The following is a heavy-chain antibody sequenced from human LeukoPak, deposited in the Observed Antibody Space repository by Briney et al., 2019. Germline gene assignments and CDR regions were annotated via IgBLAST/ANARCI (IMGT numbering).Heavy chain of an antibody. Sequence: GRSLRLSCAASGFTLDDYAMHWVRQAPGKGLEWVSGISWNSGSIGYADSVKGRFTISRDNAKNSLYLQMNSLRAEDTALYYCAKSSGGRWLQSFDYWGQGTLVTVSS. J-gene: IGHJ4*02. CDR2: ISWNSGSI. CDR1: GFTLDDYA. V-gene: IGHV3-9*01. D-gene: IGHD5-24*01. CDR3: AKSSGGRWLQSFDY.